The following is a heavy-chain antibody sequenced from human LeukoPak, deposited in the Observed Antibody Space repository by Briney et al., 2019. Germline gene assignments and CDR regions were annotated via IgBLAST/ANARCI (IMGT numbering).Heavy chain of an antibody. D-gene: IGHD5-18*01. J-gene: IGHJ4*02. Sequence: PGESLRLSCAASGFTFSTYAMNWVRQAPGKGLEWVSTISDIGGSTYYADSVKGWFTISRDSSKNTLYLQMNSLGAEDTAVYYCARVRGYRQLDYWGQGTLVTVSS. CDR1: GFTFSTYA. CDR2: ISDIGGST. V-gene: IGHV3-23*01. CDR3: ARVRGYRQLDY.